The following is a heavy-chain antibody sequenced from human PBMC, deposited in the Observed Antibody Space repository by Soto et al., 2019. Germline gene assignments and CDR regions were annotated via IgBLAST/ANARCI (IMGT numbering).Heavy chain of an antibody. CDR1: GFTFNTYG. J-gene: IGHJ4*02. Sequence: QVQLVESGGGVVQPGRSLRLSCAGSGFTFNTYGMHWVRQAPGKGLEWVAVMSYDGRKEYYVDSVKGRFTISRENSKNTLYLHMNSLREEDTAVYYCVKDPTAGGTGTYYSYWGQGTLVTVSS. D-gene: IGHD3-10*01. CDR3: VKDPTAGGTGTYYSY. CDR2: MSYDGRKE. V-gene: IGHV3-30*18.